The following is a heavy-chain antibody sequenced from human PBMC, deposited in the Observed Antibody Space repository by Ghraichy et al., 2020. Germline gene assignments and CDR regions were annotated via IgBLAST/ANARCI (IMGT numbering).Heavy chain of an antibody. CDR1: GFSFSNYG. V-gene: IGHV3-23*01. Sequence: GESLNISCAASGFSFSNYGMSWVRQASGKGLEWVSTASGGRGGANYADSVKGRFTISRDNYENTLYLQMNSLRVEDTAVYYCARGGGAYSPFDYWGQGAL. CDR2: ASGGRGGA. J-gene: IGHJ4*02. CDR3: ARGGGAYSPFDY. D-gene: IGHD4-17*01.